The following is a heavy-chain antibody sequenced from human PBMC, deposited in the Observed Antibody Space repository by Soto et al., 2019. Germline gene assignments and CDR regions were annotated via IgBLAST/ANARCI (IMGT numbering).Heavy chain of an antibody. CDR2: IYYSGST. J-gene: IGHJ6*02. CDR3: ARVPSRVRGVTAYYYGMDV. Sequence: SETLSLTCTVSGGSVSSGSYYWSWIRQPPGEGLEWIGYIYYSGSTNYNPSLKSRVTISVDTSKNQFSLKLSSVTAADTAVYYCARVPSRVRGVTAYYYGMDVWGQGTTVTVSS. CDR1: GGSVSSGSYY. V-gene: IGHV4-61*01. D-gene: IGHD3-10*01.